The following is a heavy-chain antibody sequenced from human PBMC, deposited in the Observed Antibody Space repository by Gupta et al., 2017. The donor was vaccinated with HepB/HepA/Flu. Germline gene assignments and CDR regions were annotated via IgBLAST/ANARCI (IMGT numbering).Heavy chain of an antibody. CDR3: TTDLRWELQPSDY. CDR2: LKTDGGTT. D-gene: IGHD1-26*01. J-gene: IGHJ4*02. CDR1: GFTFSDAW. V-gene: IGHV3-15*01. Sequence: DVQLEESGGGLVKPGGSLRLSCAASGFTFSDAWMSWVRQAPGKGLEWVGRLKTDGGTTDYAAPVKGRFIISRDDSRNTLYLQMNSLKTEDTAIYYGTTDLRWELQPSDYWGQGTLVTVSS.